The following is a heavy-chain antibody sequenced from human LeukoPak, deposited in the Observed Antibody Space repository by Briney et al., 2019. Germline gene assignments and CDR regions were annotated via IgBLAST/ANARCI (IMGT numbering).Heavy chain of an antibody. D-gene: IGHD3-10*01. J-gene: IGHJ4*02. CDR1: AYTFTDYY. CDR3: GIKRIRGNPFDY. V-gene: IGHV1-2*02. Sequence: GASVEVSCKVSAYTFTDYYVHWVRQAPGQGLEWMGWFHPSSGGAGYAQRFQGRVTMTRDTSISTAYMQLTRLTPDDTALYYCGIKRIRGNPFDYWGQGTLVTVSS. CDR2: FHPSSGGA.